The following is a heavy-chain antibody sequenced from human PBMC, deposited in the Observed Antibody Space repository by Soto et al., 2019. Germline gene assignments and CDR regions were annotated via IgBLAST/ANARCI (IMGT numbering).Heavy chain of an antibody. CDR2: ISSSSSTI. D-gene: IGHD3-3*01. V-gene: IGHV3-48*02. J-gene: IGHJ5*02. CDR3: ARVIWSGPVITDL. CDR1: GFTFSSNS. Sequence: EVQVVESGGGLVQPGGSLRLSCAASGFTFSSNSMNWVRQAPGKGLEWISYISSSSSTIYADSVKGRFTISRDNAKNSLYLQMNSLRDDDTDVYYCARVIWSGPVITDLWGQGTLVTVSS.